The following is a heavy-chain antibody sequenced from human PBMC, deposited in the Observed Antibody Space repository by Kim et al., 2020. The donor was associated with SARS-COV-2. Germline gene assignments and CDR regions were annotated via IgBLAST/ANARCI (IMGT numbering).Heavy chain of an antibody. D-gene: IGHD4-17*01. CDR3: ARVYGDYDYYFDY. Sequence: YVDSVKGRLPISRDTAKNSLYLQMNSLRAEDTAVYYCARVYGDYDYYFDYWGQGTLVTVSS. J-gene: IGHJ4*02. V-gene: IGHV3-7*04.